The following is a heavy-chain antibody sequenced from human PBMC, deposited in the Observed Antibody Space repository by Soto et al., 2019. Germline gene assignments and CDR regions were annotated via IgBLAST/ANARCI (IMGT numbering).Heavy chain of an antibody. CDR2: IYNSGST. J-gene: IGHJ6*02. CDR1: GGSISSYY. Sequence: PWETLSLTCTVSGGSISSYYWSWIRRPPGNGLEWIGYIYNSGSTHSDPSLQSRVTISVDTSKNQFSLKLSSVTAADTGIYYCARARITMVREVIKYNMDVWGQGTTVTVSS. D-gene: IGHD3-10*01. CDR3: ARARITMVREVIKYNMDV. V-gene: IGHV4-59*01.